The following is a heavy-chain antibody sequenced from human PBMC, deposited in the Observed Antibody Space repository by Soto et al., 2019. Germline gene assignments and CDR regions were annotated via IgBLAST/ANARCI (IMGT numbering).Heavy chain of an antibody. CDR3: ARVSTVTRDAFDI. V-gene: IGHV3-53*01. CDR2: IYSGGST. D-gene: IGHD4-17*01. CDR1: GFPVISNY. J-gene: IGHJ3*02. Sequence: EVQLVESGGGLIQPGGSLGFSCAASGFPVISNYMGWFRQPPGKGMEWVSVIYSGGSTYYADSVKGRFTISRDNSKNTLYLQMNSLRAEDTAVYYCARVSTVTRDAFDIWGQGTMVTVSS.